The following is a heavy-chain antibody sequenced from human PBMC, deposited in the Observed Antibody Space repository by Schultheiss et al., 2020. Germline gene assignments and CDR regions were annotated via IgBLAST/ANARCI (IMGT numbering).Heavy chain of an antibody. CDR3: ARGGTRFASGCLDF. Sequence: GGSLRLSCAASGFSFSDHYMDWVRQAPGKGLEWVGRSRSKANSYSTEYAASVKGRFTILRDESQNLLYLQMNSLKTEDSALYYCARGGTRFASGCLDFWGQGTLVTVSS. D-gene: IGHD6-19*01. J-gene: IGHJ4*02. CDR1: GFSFSDHY. V-gene: IGHV3-72*01. CDR2: SRSKANSYST.